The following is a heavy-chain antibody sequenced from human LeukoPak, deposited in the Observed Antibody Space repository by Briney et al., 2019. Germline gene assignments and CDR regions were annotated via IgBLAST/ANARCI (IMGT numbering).Heavy chain of an antibody. CDR2: IYYSGST. Sequence: SQTLSLTCTVSGGSISSGGYYWSWIRQHPGKGLEWIGYIYYSGSTYYNPSLKSRVTISVDTSKNQFSLKLSSVTAADTAVYYCARVENSSSWYGRGYFQHWGQGTLVTVSS. CDR3: ARVENSSSWYGRGYFQH. CDR1: GGSISSGGYY. V-gene: IGHV4-31*03. J-gene: IGHJ1*01. D-gene: IGHD6-13*01.